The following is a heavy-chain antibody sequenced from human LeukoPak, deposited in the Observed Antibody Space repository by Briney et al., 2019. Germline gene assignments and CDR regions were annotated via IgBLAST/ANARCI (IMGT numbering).Heavy chain of an antibody. CDR3: AGVGSGSYSFDY. Sequence: GGSLRLSCAASGFTFSRYSMNWVRQAPGKGLEWVSSISSSSSYIYYADSVKGRFTISRDNAKNSLYLQMNSLRAEDTAVYYCAGVGSGSYSFDYWGQGTLVTVSS. CDR1: GFTFSRYS. D-gene: IGHD1-26*01. J-gene: IGHJ4*02. V-gene: IGHV3-21*01. CDR2: ISSSSSYI.